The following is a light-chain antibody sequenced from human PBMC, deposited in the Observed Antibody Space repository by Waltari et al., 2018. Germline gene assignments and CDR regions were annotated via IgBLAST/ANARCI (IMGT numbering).Light chain of an antibody. J-gene: IGKJ4*01. V-gene: IGKV4-1*01. CDR1: QSVLSRSDNKHY. Sequence: DIVMTQSPDPLAVSLGERATLNCQSSQSVLSRSDNKHYLAWHQQKPGQPPKLLISWASTRESGVPDRFSGSGSGTDFTLTISSLQAEDVAVYYCQQHYSDPLTFGGGTKVEIK. CDR2: WAS. CDR3: QQHYSDPLT.